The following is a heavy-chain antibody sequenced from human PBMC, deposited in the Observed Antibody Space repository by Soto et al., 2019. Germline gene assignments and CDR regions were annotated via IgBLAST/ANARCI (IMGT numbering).Heavy chain of an antibody. CDR1: EFTFSKYW. D-gene: IGHD3-22*01. V-gene: IGHV3-74*01. J-gene: IGHJ5*02. CDR3: ARHYYYDSRRSSVHWFDP. CDR2: INMDGTKT. Sequence: PGGSLRLSCVASEFTFSKYWMHWVRQAPGKGLVWVSRINMDGTKTAYADSVKGRFTVSRDNANNTLYLQMNSLGVEDTAVYYCARHYYYDSRRSSVHWFDPWGQGPLVTVSS.